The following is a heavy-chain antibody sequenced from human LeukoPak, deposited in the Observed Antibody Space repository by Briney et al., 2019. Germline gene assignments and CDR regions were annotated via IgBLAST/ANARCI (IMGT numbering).Heavy chain of an antibody. J-gene: IGHJ4*02. D-gene: IGHD3-10*01. Sequence: PSEALSLTCAVYGGSFSGYYWSWIRQPPGKGLEWIGEINHSGSTNYNPSLKSRVTISVDTSKNQFSLKLSSVTAADTAVYYCARHGRPTMARPFDYWGQGTLVTVSS. V-gene: IGHV4-34*01. CDR2: INHSGST. CDR3: ARHGRPTMARPFDY. CDR1: GGSFSGYY.